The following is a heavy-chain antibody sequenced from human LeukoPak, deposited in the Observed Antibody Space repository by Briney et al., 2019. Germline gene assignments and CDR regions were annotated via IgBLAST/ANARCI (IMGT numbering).Heavy chain of an antibody. CDR1: GFTFSSYE. CDR2: ISSSGSTI. V-gene: IGHV3-48*03. CDR3: ARRYCSGGSCRNTRSYYYYYGMDV. Sequence: GGSLRLSCAASGFTFSSYEMNWVRQAPGKGLEWVSYISSSGSTIYYADSVKGRFTISRDNAKNSLYLQMNSLRAEDTAVYYCARRYCSGGSCRNTRSYYYYYGMDVWGKGTMVTVSS. D-gene: IGHD2-15*01. J-gene: IGHJ6*04.